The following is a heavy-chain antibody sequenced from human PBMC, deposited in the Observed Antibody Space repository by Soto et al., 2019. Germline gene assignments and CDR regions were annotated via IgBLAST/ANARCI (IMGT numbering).Heavy chain of an antibody. Sequence: SETLSLTCAVYGGSFSGYYWSWIRQPPGKGLEWIGEINHSGSTNYNPSLKSRVTISVDTSKNQFSLKLSSVTAADTAVYYCARGKSVELWLRDEYYYYYYMDVWGKGTTVTVSS. CDR2: INHSGST. D-gene: IGHD5-18*01. CDR1: GGSFSGYY. V-gene: IGHV4-34*01. CDR3: ARGKSVELWLRDEYYYYYYMDV. J-gene: IGHJ6*03.